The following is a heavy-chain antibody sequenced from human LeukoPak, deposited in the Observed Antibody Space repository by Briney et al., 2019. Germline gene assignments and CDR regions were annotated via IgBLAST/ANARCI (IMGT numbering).Heavy chain of an antibody. D-gene: IGHD1-26*01. Sequence: GASVKVSCKASGYTFTSYDINWVRQATGQGLEWMGWMNPNSGNTGYAQKLHDRVTMTTDTSTSIAYMELRSLRCDDTAVYYCARTPPPTIVGAHYSDNWGQGTLVTVSS. V-gene: IGHV1-8*01. CDR3: ARTPPPTIVGAHYSDN. CDR2: MNPNSGNT. J-gene: IGHJ4*02. CDR1: GYTFTSYD.